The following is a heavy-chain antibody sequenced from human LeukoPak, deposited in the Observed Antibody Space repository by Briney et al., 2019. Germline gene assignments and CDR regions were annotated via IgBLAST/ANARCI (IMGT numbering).Heavy chain of an antibody. CDR3: ARDRVGAPCDY. CDR1: GFTFRNFD. CDR2: ISSSATAI. D-gene: IGHD1-26*01. J-gene: IGHJ4*02. Sequence: GGSLRLSCAASGFTFRNFDMNWVRQTPGKGLEWVSYISSSATAIYYADSVKGRFTVSRDNAKNSLFLQMTSLGAEDTGVYYCARDRVGAPCDYWGQGALVTVSS. V-gene: IGHV3-48*03.